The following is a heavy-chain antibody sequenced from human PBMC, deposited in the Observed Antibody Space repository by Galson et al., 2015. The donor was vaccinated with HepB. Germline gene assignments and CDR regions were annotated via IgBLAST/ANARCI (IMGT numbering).Heavy chain of an antibody. V-gene: IGHV3-30*18. CDR3: AKDLRITMIVVAHYGMDV. CDR2: ISYDGSNK. CDR1: GFTFSSYG. D-gene: IGHD3-22*01. J-gene: IGHJ6*02. Sequence: SLRLSCAASGFTFSSYGMHWVRQAPGKGLEWVAVISYDGSNKYYADSVKGRFTISRDNSKNTLYLQMNSLRAEDTAVYYCAKDLRITMIVVAHYGMDVWGQGTTVTVSS.